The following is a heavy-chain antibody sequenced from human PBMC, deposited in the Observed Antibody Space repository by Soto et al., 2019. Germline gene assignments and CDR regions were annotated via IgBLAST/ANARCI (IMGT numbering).Heavy chain of an antibody. V-gene: IGHV3-30*18. CDR1: GFNFSSYG. D-gene: IGHD6-25*01. Sequence: GGSLRLSCAASGFNFSSYGMHWVRQAPGKGLEWVAVISYAGSNKYYADSVKGRFTISRDNSKNTLYLQMNSLRAEDTAVYYCAKKGPYSSAPLYYYYGMDVWGQGTTVTVSS. CDR2: ISYAGSNK. CDR3: AKKGPYSSAPLYYYYGMDV. J-gene: IGHJ6*02.